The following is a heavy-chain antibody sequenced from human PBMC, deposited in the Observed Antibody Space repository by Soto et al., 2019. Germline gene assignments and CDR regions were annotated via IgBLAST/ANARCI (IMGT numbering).Heavy chain of an antibody. V-gene: IGHV4-34*01. CDR3: ARVFAAHRLGGYYSDY. CDR1: GGSFSGYY. CDR2: INHSGST. Sequence: SETLSLTCAVYGGSFSGYYWSWIRQPPGKELEWIGEINHSGSTNYNPSLKSRVTISVDTSKNQFSLKLSSVTAADTAVYYCARVFAAHRLGGYYSDYWGQGTLVTVSS. J-gene: IGHJ4*02. D-gene: IGHD2-15*01.